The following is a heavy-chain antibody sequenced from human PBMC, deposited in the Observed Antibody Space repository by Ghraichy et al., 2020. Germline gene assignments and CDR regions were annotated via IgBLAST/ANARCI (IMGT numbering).Heavy chain of an antibody. Sequence: SETLSLTCAVYGGSFSGYYWSWIRQPPGKGLEWIGEINHSGSTNYNPSLKSRVTISVDTSKNQFSLKLSSVTAADTAVYYCAQTTVAYYYYGMDVWGQGTTVTVSS. CDR2: INHSGST. D-gene: IGHD4-23*01. V-gene: IGHV4-34*01. CDR1: GGSFSGYY. CDR3: AQTTVAYYYYGMDV. J-gene: IGHJ6*02.